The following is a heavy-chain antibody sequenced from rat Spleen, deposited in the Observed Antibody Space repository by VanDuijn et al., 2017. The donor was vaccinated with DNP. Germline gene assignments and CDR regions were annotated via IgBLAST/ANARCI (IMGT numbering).Heavy chain of an antibody. Sequence: EVQLVQSGGGLVQPGGSLKLSCAASGFTFSDYAMAWVRQAPKKGLEWVATISYDGSSTYYRDSVKGRFTISRDNAKSTLYLQMDSLRSEETATYYCAKAGGYSPWYFDYWGQGVMVTVSS. D-gene: IGHD1-11*01. CDR2: ISYDGSST. J-gene: IGHJ2*01. V-gene: IGHV5-7*01. CDR3: AKAGGYSPWYFDY. CDR1: GFTFSDYA.